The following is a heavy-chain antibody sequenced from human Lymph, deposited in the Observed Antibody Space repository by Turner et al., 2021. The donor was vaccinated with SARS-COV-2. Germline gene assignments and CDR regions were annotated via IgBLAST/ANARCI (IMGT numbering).Heavy chain of an antibody. CDR1: GDSITRSFYY. CDR3: ARGSPQGWYVPVFDY. CDR2: IYYSGST. J-gene: IGHJ4*02. D-gene: IGHD6-19*01. Sequence: QLQLQESGPGLVKPSEPLSPAGTVSGDSITRSFYYWGWIRQPPGKGLEWVGGIYYSGSTYYNPSLKSRVTISVDTSKNQFSLKLSSVTAADTAVFYCARGSPQGWYVPVFDYWGQGTLVTVSS. V-gene: IGHV4-39*01.